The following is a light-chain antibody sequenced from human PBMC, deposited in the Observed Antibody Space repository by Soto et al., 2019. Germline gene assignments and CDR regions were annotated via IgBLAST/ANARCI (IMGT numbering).Light chain of an antibody. J-gene: IGKJ1*01. CDR1: QSISDR. CDR2: KAS. V-gene: IGKV1-5*03. CDR3: QQYNSYRWT. Sequence: DFLMTQSPSTLSASVGDRVTITCRASQSISDRLAWYQQNPGNAPKLLIYKASSLQSGVPSRFSGSGSGTEFTLTIISLQPDDFAMYYCQQYNSYRWTFGQGTKVEIK.